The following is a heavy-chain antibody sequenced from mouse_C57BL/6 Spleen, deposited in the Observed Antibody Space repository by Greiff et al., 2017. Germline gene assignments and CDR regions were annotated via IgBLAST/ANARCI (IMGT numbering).Heavy chain of an antibody. CDR1: GFNIKDYY. D-gene: IGHD2-4*01. CDR2: IDPEDGET. J-gene: IGHJ4*01. V-gene: IGHV14-2*01. Sequence: EVKLVESGAELVKPGASVKLSCTASGFNIKDYYMHWVKQRTEQSLEWNGRIDPEDGETKYAPKFQGKATITAATSSNTAYLQLSRLTSEDTAVYYCAGIYYDYDGYIGYYTMDYWDQGTSVTVSS. CDR3: AGIYYDYDGYIGYYTMDY.